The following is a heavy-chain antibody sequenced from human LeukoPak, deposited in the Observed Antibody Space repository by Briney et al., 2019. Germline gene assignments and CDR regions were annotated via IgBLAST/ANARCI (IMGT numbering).Heavy chain of an antibody. V-gene: IGHV1-18*01. CDR2: ISGLNGAT. D-gene: IGHD3-3*01. Sequence: ASVKVSCKASGYTFDSYGISWVRQAPGQGLEWMGGISGLNGATNYAQKMQGRVTMTTDASTTTADMELGNLTSDDTAVYYCARVIWSGYNAYMDVWGEGTPVSVSS. CDR1: GYTFDSYG. J-gene: IGHJ6*03. CDR3: ARVIWSGYNAYMDV.